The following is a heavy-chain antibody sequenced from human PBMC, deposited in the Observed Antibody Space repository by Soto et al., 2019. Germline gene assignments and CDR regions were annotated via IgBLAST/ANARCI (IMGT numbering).Heavy chain of an antibody. V-gene: IGHV3-30-3*01. CDR1: GFTFSSYA. Sequence: GGSLRLSCAASGFTFSSYAMHWVRQAPGKGLEWVAVISYDGSNKYYADSVKGRFTISRDNSKNTLYLQMNSLRAEDTAVYYCARDRGDADDYYYYYGMDVWGQGTTVTVSS. J-gene: IGHJ6*02. CDR3: ARDRGDADDYYYYYGMDV. CDR2: ISYDGSNK. D-gene: IGHD3-10*01.